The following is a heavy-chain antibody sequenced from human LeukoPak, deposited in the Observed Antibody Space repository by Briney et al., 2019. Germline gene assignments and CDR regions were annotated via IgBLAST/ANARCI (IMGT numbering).Heavy chain of an antibody. CDR1: GFTFSHYT. CDR3: ARGLHYYYYGMDV. D-gene: IGHD3-10*01. J-gene: IGHJ6*02. CDR2: ISSSSAYI. V-gene: IGHV3-21*01. Sequence: KPGGSLRLSCAASGFTFSHYTMNWVRQAPGKGLQWVSSISSSSAYIYYTDSVKGRFTISRDNAKNSLYLQMNSLRAEDTAVYYCARGLHYYYYGMDVWGQGTTVTVSS.